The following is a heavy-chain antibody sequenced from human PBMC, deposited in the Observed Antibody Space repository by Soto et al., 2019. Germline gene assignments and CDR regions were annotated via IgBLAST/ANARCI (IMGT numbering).Heavy chain of an antibody. CDR2: ISYDGSNK. CDR1: GFTFSSYG. D-gene: IGHD2-21*01. J-gene: IGHJ4*02. Sequence: GGSLRLSCAASGFTFSSYGMHWVRQAPGKGLEWVAVISYDGSNKYYADSVKGRFTISRDNSKNTLYLQMNSLRAEDTAVYYCAKDSRFVVVIGYFDYWGQGTLVTVSS. V-gene: IGHV3-30*18. CDR3: AKDSRFVVVIGYFDY.